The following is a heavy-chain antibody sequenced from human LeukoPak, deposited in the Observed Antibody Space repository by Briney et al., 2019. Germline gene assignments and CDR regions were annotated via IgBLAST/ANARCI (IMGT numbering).Heavy chain of an antibody. CDR2: INTNTGNP. CDR3: ARHFGIAAAGTVRFDY. V-gene: IGHV7-4-1*02. D-gene: IGHD6-13*01. J-gene: IGHJ4*02. CDR1: GYTFTGYY. Sequence: ASVKVSCKASGYTFTGYYMHWVRQAPGQGLEWMGWINTNTGNPTYAQGFTGRFVFSLDTSVSTAYLQISSLKAEDTAVYYYARHFGIAAAGTVRFDYWGQGTLVTVSS.